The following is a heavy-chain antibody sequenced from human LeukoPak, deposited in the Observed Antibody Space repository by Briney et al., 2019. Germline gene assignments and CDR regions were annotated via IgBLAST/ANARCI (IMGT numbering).Heavy chain of an antibody. CDR3: ARDLTVTTNSAFDI. CDR2: IYHSGST. D-gene: IGHD4-17*01. CDR1: GGSISSGDYY. J-gene: IGHJ3*02. Sequence: SQTLSLTCTVSGGSISSGDYYWNWIRQPPGKGLEWIGSIYHSGSTYYNPSLKSRVTISVDTSKNQFSLKLSSVTAADTAVYYCARDLTVTTNSAFDIWGQGTMATVSS. V-gene: IGHV4-39*07.